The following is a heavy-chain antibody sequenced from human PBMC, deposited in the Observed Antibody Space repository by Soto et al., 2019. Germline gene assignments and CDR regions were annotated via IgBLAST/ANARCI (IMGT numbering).Heavy chain of an antibody. CDR1: GYTFKSYQ. CDR3: ARDTDLTLVTTLDY. J-gene: IGHJ4*02. D-gene: IGHD4-17*01. Sequence: QVQLVQSGAEVKKPGASVKVSCKASGYTFKSYQIYWGRQAPGQRLECMGWINISNGNTEYSQNFQGRVTMTRDTSASTAYMELSSLRSEDTAVYYCARDTDLTLVTTLDYWGQGTPVTVSS. CDR2: INISNGNT. V-gene: IGHV1-3*04.